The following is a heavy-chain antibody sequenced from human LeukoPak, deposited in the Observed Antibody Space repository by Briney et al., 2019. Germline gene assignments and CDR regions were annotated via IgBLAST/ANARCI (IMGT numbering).Heavy chain of an antibody. Sequence: PSETLSLTCAVYGGSFSGYYWNWIRQPPGKGLEWIGEIHPSGSTNYNPSLKSRVTISGDTSKSQFSLKQSSVTAADTAVYDCARGTDAYKLGNIWGQGTLVTVSS. V-gene: IGHV4-34*01. CDR1: GGSFSGYY. J-gene: IGHJ4*02. D-gene: IGHD5-24*01. CDR2: IHPSGST. CDR3: ARGTDAYKLGNI.